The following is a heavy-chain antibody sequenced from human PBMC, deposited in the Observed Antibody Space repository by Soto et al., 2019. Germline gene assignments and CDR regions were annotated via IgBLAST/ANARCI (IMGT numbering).Heavy chain of an antibody. CDR2: IDWDDDK. Sequence: GSGPTLVNPTQTLTLTCTFSGFSFTTAGVAVGWIRQAPGGALEWLARIDWDDDKFYSTSLRTRLTVSKDTSKNQVVLTMTHMDPVDTATYYCARMQLSPTDGLDYWGQGAQVTVSS. CDR3: ARMQLSPTDGLDY. CDR1: GFSFTTAGVA. V-gene: IGHV2-70*04. D-gene: IGHD1-1*01. J-gene: IGHJ4*02.